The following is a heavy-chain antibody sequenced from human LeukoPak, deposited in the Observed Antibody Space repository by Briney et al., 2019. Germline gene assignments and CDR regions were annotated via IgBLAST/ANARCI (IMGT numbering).Heavy chain of an antibody. J-gene: IGHJ6*02. CDR1: GFSVSRNY. D-gene: IGHD6-6*01. CDR2: IYSGGST. CDR3: ATGDIAARTAYYYYYGMDV. Sequence: GGSLRLSCAASGFSVSRNYMTWVRQAPGEGLEWVSLIYSGGSTSYADSVKGRFTISRDNSKNTLYLQMNSLRAEDTAVYYCATGDIAARTAYYYYYGMDVWGQGTTVTVS. V-gene: IGHV3-66*01.